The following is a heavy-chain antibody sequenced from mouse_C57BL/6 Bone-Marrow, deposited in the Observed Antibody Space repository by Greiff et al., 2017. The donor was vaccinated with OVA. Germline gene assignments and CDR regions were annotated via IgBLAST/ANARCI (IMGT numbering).Heavy chain of an antibody. D-gene: IGHD3-2*02. Sequence: QVQLQQSGTELVKPGASVKLSCKASGYTFTSYWMHWVKQRPGQGLEWIGNINPSNGGTNYNEKFKSKATLTVDKSSSTAYMQLSSLTSEDSAVYYCARHPGVQLRLRDAMDYWGQGTSVTVSS. CDR1: GYTFTSYW. CDR3: ARHPGVQLRLRDAMDY. J-gene: IGHJ4*01. CDR2: INPSNGGT. V-gene: IGHV1-53*01.